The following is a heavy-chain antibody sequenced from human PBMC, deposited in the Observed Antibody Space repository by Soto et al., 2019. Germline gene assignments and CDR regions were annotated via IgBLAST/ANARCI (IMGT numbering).Heavy chain of an antibody. CDR3: ARVLSGSYVDC. Sequence: PSETLSITCAAYGGSFRGFYVTWTRQPPGKGLEWIGEINHSGSTNSNPSLKSRVSMSVDTSKNQISLKLSSVTAADTALYYCARVLSGSYVDCWGQGTLVTVSS. J-gene: IGHJ4*02. CDR1: GGSFRGFY. V-gene: IGHV4-34*01. CDR2: INHSGST. D-gene: IGHD3-3*01.